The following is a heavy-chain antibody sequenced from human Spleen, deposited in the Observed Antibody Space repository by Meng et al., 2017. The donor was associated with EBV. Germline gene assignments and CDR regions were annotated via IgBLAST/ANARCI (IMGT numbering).Heavy chain of an antibody. Sequence: QLQLRESGPGQVKPSXXXXLXXXVSXDSISSFYYWGWIRQPPGRGLEWIGSVHYTGSTYYSPSLKSRVTVSVDTSKNQFSLRLTSVTAADTAVYYCARPFPSWQSPRLDSFGAWGQGTLVTVSS. CDR1: XDSISSFYY. CDR2: VHYTGST. V-gene: IGHV4-39*01. D-gene: IGHD1-1*01. CDR3: ARPFPSWQSPRLDSFGA. J-gene: IGHJ5*02.